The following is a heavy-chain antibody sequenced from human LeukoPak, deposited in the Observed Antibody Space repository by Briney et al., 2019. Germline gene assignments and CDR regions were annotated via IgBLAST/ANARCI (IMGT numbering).Heavy chain of an antibody. CDR3: TRGKYSSDY. CDR2: ISSSSSYI. D-gene: IGHD6-6*01. Sequence: GGSLRLSCVASGFTFSYYVMNWVRQAPGKGLEWVSSISSSSSYISYADSVKGRFTISRDNTKNSLFLQMDTLRAEDTAVYFCTRGKYSSDYWGQGTLVTVSS. V-gene: IGHV3-21*04. CDR1: GFTFSYYV. J-gene: IGHJ4*02.